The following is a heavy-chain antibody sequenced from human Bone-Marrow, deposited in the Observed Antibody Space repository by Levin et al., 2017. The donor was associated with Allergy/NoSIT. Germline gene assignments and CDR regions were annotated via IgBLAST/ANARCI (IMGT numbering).Heavy chain of an antibody. CDR2: IRKKTNSYTT. D-gene: IGHD2-15*01. V-gene: IGHV3-72*01. CDR1: GFTFSDHY. CDR3: ARGFCSDGACYSGED. J-gene: IGHJ4*02. Sequence: SCEASGFTFSDHYMDWVRQAPGKGLEWVGRIRKKTNSYTTEYAASVQGRISISRDDSKNSLHLQMNSLKSEDTAVYYCARGFCSDGACYSGEDWGQGTLVTVSS.